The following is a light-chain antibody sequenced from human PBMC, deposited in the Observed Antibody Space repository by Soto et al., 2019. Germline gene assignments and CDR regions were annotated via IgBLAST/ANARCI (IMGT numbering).Light chain of an antibody. Sequence: EIVLTQSPGTLSLSPGERATLSCRASQSVTSTYVAWVQQKPGQAPRLLIFGASNRATGIPDRFSGSGSGTDFTLTISRLEPEDFAVYYCQQYSISPLTFGGGTKVDTK. CDR2: GAS. CDR1: QSVTSTY. CDR3: QQYSISPLT. J-gene: IGKJ4*01. V-gene: IGKV3-20*01.